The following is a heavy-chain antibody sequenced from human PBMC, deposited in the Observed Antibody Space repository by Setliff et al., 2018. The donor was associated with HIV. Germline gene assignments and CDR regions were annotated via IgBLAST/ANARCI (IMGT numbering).Heavy chain of an antibody. CDR3: ARENEGGAFDI. J-gene: IGHJ3*02. V-gene: IGHV1-18*01. D-gene: IGHD1-1*01. CDR2: ISAYNGNT. CDR1: GYTFINFG. Sequence: GASVKVSCKASGYTFINFGISRVRQAPGQGLEWMGWISAYNGNTNSAQRLQGRVTLTTDTSTSTAYMDLRSLRSDDTAVYFCARENEGGAFDIWGQGTMVTVSS.